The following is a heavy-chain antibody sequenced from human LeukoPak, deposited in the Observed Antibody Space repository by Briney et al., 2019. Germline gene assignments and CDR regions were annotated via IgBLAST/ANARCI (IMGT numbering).Heavy chain of an antibody. V-gene: IGHV3-7*01. CDR1: GFTFSSYW. CDR3: ARVRSDDYGDYGWFDP. CDR2: IKQDGSEK. J-gene: IGHJ5*02. D-gene: IGHD4-17*01. Sequence: GGSLRLSCAASGFTFSSYWMSWVRQAPGKGLEWVANIKQDGSEKYYVDSVKGRFTISRDNAKNSLYLQMNSLRAEDTAVYYCARVRSDDYGDYGWFDPWGQGTLVTVSS.